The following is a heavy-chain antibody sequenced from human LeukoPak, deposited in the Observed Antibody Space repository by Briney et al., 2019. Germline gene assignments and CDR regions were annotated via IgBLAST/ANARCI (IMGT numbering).Heavy chain of an antibody. D-gene: IGHD3-16*02. V-gene: IGHV3-23*01. J-gene: IGHJ4*02. Sequence: GGSLRLSCAASGFTFSSYAMSWVRQAPGKGLEWVSAISGSGGSTYYADSVRGRFTISRDNSKNTLYLQMNSLRAEDTAVYYCAKALNYDYVWGSYRLDYWGQGTLVTVSS. CDR2: ISGSGGST. CDR1: GFTFSSYA. CDR3: AKALNYDYVWGSYRLDY.